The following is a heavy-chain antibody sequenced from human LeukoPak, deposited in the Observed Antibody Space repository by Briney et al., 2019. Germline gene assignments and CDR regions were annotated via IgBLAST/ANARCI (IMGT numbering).Heavy chain of an antibody. J-gene: IGHJ6*03. D-gene: IGHD5/OR15-5a*01. V-gene: IGHV3-74*01. Sequence: GGSLRLSCAASGFTFSRHWMHWVRQAPGKGLVWVSRINSDGSSTSYADSVKGRFTISRDNAKNTLYLQMNSLRAEDTAVYYCARTFSTNYMDVWGKGTTVTVSS. CDR3: ARTFSTNYMDV. CDR1: GFTFSRHW. CDR2: INSDGSST.